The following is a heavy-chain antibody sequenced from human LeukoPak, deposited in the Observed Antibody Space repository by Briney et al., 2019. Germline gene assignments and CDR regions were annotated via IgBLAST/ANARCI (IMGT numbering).Heavy chain of an antibody. V-gene: IGHV4-59*01. D-gene: IGHD3-3*01. Sequence: SETLSLTCTVSGGSISSYYWSWIRQPPGKGLEWIGYIYYSGNTNYNPSLKSRVTISVDTSKNQFSLKLSSVTAADTAVYYCASRSGYYWGFDYWGQRTLVTVSS. CDR2: IYYSGNT. CDR3: ASRSGYYWGFDY. CDR1: GGSISSYY. J-gene: IGHJ4*02.